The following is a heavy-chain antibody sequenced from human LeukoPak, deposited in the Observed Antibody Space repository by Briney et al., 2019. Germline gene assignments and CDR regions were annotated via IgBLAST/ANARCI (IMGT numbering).Heavy chain of an antibody. J-gene: IGHJ6*03. CDR1: GDSISGYY. D-gene: IGHD6-25*01. CDR3: AKVGSDDHYMDV. Sequence: SETLSLTCTVSGDSISGYYWSWIRQSPGKGLEWIGYIYYRGNTNYNPSLKSRVTISIDTSKNQFSLRLSSVTTADTAIYYCAKVGSDDHYMDVWGKGTTVTVS. V-gene: IGHV4-59*01. CDR2: IYYRGNT.